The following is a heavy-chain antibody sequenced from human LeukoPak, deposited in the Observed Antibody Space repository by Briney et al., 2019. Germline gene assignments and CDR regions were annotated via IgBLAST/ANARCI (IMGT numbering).Heavy chain of an antibody. CDR1: GFTFSSYS. V-gene: IGHV3-21*01. Sequence: PGGSLRLSCAASGFTFSSYSVNWVRQAPGKGLEWVSSISSSSSYIYYADSVKGRFTISRDNAKNSLYLQMNSLRAEDTAVYYCARAQEQWLVLPAGYWGQGTLVTVSS. CDR2: ISSSSSYI. CDR3: ARAQEQWLVLPAGY. D-gene: IGHD6-19*01. J-gene: IGHJ4*02.